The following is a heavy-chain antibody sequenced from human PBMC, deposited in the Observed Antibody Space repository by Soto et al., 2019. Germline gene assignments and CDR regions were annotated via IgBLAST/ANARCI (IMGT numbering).Heavy chain of an antibody. CDR3: ARHVFHIVGDTTAPSYGMDV. CDR2: IYPGDSDT. V-gene: IGHV5-51*01. D-gene: IGHD1-26*01. Sequence: GESLKISCKGSGYSFTSYWIGWVRQMPGKGLEWMGIIYPGDSDTRYSPSFQGQVTISADKSISTAYLQWSSLKASDTAMYYCARHVFHIVGDTTAPSYGMDVWGQGTTVTVSS. J-gene: IGHJ6*02. CDR1: GYSFTSYW.